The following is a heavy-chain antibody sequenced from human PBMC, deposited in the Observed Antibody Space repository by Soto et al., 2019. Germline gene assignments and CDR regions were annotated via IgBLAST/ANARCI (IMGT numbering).Heavy chain of an antibody. CDR3: ARSGYSYGFNYYYYGMDI. CDR1: GFSFSSYE. V-gene: IGHV3-48*03. J-gene: IGHJ6*02. CDR2: ISSTSTTI. D-gene: IGHD5-18*01. Sequence: RRLSCAASGFSFSSYEMHWVRQAPGKGLEWISYISSTSTTIHYADSVKGRFTISRDNAKNSLFLQMNSLRADDTAVYYCARSGYSYGFNYYYYGMDIWGQGXTVTVSS.